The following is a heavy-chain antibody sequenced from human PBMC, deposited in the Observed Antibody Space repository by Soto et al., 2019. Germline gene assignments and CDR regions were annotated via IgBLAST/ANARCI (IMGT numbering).Heavy chain of an antibody. V-gene: IGHV4-31*03. CDR3: ARVPLELNYFDY. CDR1: GGSIRSASYY. CDR2: IYYSGSS. Sequence: SETLSLTCTVSGGSIRSASYYWSWIRQHPGKGLEWIGSIYYSGSSYYNPSLKSRITISLDTSKNQFSLNLSSVTAADTAVYYCARVPLELNYFDYWGQGTLVTVSS. D-gene: IGHD1-7*01. J-gene: IGHJ4*02.